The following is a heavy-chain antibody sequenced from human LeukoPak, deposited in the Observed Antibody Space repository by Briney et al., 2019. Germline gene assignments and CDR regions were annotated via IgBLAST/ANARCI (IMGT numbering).Heavy chain of an antibody. CDR1: GFTFSSYC. Sequence: GGSLRLSCAASGFTFSSYCMSWVRQPPGKWLEWVSAISGSGGSTYYADSVKGRFTISRDNSKNTLYLQMNSLRAEDTAVYYCAKERGSWSTLLECYFDYWGQGTLVTVSS. CDR2: ISGSGGST. J-gene: IGHJ4*02. CDR3: AKERGSWSTLLECYFDY. D-gene: IGHD6-13*01. V-gene: IGHV3-23*01.